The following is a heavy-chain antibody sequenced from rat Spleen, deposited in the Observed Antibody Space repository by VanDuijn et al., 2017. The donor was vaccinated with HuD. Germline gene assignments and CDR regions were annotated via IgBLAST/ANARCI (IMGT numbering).Heavy chain of an antibody. J-gene: IGHJ2*01. CDR1: GFTFSNYY. Sequence: EVQLVESGGGLVQPGRSMKLSCAASGFTFSNYYMAWVRQSPTKGLEWVASISNGGGKTYYRDSVQGRFTISRDNAKSNLFLQMDSLRSEDTATYYCARDSTYASLDYWGQGVTVTVSS. D-gene: IGHD1-2*01. CDR3: ARDSTYASLDY. CDR2: ISNGGGKT. V-gene: IGHV5-25*01.